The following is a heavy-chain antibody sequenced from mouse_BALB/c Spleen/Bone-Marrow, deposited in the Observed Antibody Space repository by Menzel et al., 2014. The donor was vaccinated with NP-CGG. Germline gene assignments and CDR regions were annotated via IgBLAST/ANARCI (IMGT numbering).Heavy chain of an antibody. CDR2: ISSGGGST. J-gene: IGHJ3*01. D-gene: IGHD1-1*01. Sequence: EVKVVESGGGSVKPGGSLRLSCAASGFAFSSYDMSWVRQTPEKRLEWVAYISSGGGSTYYSDTVKGRFTISRDNAKNTLYLQMSSLKSEDTAMYYCARQILRGFAYWGQGTLVTVSA. CDR1: GFAFSSYD. CDR3: ARQILRGFAY. V-gene: IGHV5-12-1*01.